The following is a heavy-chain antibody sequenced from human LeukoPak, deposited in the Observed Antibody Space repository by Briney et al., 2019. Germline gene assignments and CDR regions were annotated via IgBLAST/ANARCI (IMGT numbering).Heavy chain of an antibody. CDR3: VRDKLGGAFDV. J-gene: IGHJ3*01. CDR2: ITRSSGTI. CDR1: GFTFSGYD. D-gene: IGHD1-7*01. V-gene: IGHV3-48*02. Sequence: GGSLRLSCAASGFTFSGYDMNWVRQAPGKGLEWVSFITRSSGTIYYADSVKGRFTVSGDNAESSLYLQMNSLRDEDTAVYSCVRDKLGGAFDVWGHGTMVTVSS.